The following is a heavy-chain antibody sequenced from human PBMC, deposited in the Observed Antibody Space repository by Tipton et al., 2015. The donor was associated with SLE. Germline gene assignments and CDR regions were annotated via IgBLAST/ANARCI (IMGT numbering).Heavy chain of an antibody. CDR2: IYYSGST. CDR1: GGSISSYY. Sequence: TLSLTCTVSGGSISSYYWSWIRQPPGKGLEWIGSIYYSGSTYYNPSLKSRVTISVDTSKNQFSLKLSSVTAADTAVYYCARVGFYGSGKTWDMDVWGKGTTVTVSS. CDR3: ARVGFYGSGKTWDMDV. J-gene: IGHJ6*03. V-gene: IGHV4-59*12. D-gene: IGHD3-10*01.